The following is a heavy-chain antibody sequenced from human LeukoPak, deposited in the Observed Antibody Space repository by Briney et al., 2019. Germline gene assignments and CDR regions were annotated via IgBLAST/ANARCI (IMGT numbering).Heavy chain of an antibody. CDR2: ISSSSSYI. CDR3: ARLDSSQGVDY. Sequence: GGSLRLSCAASGFTFSSYSMKWGRQAPGERLGWVSSISSSSSYIYYADSVKGRFTISRDNAKNSLYLQMNSLRAEDTAVYYCARLDSSQGVDYWGQGTLVTVSS. CDR1: GFTFSSYS. D-gene: IGHD6-13*01. V-gene: IGHV3-21*01. J-gene: IGHJ4*02.